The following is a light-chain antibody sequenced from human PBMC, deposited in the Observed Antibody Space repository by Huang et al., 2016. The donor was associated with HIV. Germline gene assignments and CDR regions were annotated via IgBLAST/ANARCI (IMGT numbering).Light chain of an antibody. CDR2: AAS. Sequence: DIQLTQSPSAMSASVGDRVSITCRASQGIANYVAWFQQKPGGAPKRLIYAASSLQSGFPSRFSGSGSGTKFTLTISRLQPEDFATYYCLQHHGYPRTFGQGTKV. V-gene: IGKV1-17*03. CDR3: LQHHGYPRT. CDR1: QGIANY. J-gene: IGKJ1*01.